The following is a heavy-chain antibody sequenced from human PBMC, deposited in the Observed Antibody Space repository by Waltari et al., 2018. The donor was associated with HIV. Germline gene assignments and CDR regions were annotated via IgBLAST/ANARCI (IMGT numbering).Heavy chain of an antibody. J-gene: IGHJ3*01. V-gene: IGHV3-7*01. CDR2: IKEDGSEK. Sequence: EVQLVESGGGLVQPGGSLRLSCEATGSNLSSDWMTWVRQAPGKGLEWVANIKEDGSEKWYVESVKGRFTISRDNAKNSVYLQMISLRAEDTAVYYCARSRSDAFDLWGQGTMVTVSS. CDR3: ARSRSDAFDL. CDR1: GSNLSSDW.